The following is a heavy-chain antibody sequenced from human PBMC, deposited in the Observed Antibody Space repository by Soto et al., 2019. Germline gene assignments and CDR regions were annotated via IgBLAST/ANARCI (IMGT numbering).Heavy chain of an antibody. V-gene: IGHV4-30-2*01. D-gene: IGHD2-2*02. CDR3: ARAPYCSRTSCYNNWFDP. Sequence: QLQLQESGSGLVKPSQTLSLTCAVSGGSISSGGYSWRWIRQPPGKGLEWIGYIYHSGSTYYNPSLKSRVTISVSRSKNQFSLKLSSVTAADTAVYYCARAPYCSRTSCYNNWFDPWGQGTLVTVSS. J-gene: IGHJ5*02. CDR2: IYHSGST. CDR1: GGSISSGGYS.